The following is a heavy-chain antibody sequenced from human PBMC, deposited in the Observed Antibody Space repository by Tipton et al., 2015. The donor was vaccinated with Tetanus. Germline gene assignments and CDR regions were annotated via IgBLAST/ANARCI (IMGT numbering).Heavy chain of an antibody. Sequence: TLSLTCTVSGASISSGGYYWTWIRQHPGKGLEWIGDIYFSGSTYYNPSLRSRVTISVDTSKNEFSLKLNSVTAADTAVYYCARERSLEWLGPVDSWGQGTLVAVSS. V-gene: IGHV4-31*03. CDR2: IYFSGST. CDR3: ARERSLEWLGPVDS. CDR1: GASISSGGYY. D-gene: IGHD3-3*01. J-gene: IGHJ4*02.